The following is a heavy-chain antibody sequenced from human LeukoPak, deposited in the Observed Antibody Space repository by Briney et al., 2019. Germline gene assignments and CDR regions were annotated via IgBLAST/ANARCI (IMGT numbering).Heavy chain of an antibody. Sequence: GGSLRLSCAGSGFAFTKFAMTWVRQAPGKGLEWVSSMGHTGDTYYLDSVKGRFSLSRDVSKSMVSLQMSTLRVDDTAVYFCAKATPYGTTWVGGFDLWGQGTMVTVS. CDR3: AKATPYGTTWVGGFDL. D-gene: IGHD1-14*01. CDR2: MGHTGDT. J-gene: IGHJ3*01. V-gene: IGHV3-23*01. CDR1: GFAFTKFA.